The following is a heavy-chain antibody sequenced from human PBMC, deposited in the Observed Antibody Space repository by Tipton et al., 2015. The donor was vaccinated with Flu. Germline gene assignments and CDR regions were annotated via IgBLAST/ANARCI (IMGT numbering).Heavy chain of an antibody. CDR2: FGGNGGT. CDR3: AKEGGWELSSPHFDY. CDR1: GFTFSKSA. J-gene: IGHJ4*02. Sequence: GSLRLSCAASGFTFSKSALSWVRQAPGKGLEWVSAFGGNGGTYYADSVKGRFTISRDNSKNTLYLQMNSLRAEDTAVYYCAKEGGWELSSPHFDYWGQGTLVTASS. V-gene: IGHV3-23*01. D-gene: IGHD1-26*01.